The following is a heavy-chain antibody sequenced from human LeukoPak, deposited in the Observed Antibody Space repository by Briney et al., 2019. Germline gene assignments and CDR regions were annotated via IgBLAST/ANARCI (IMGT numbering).Heavy chain of an antibody. V-gene: IGHV1-69*06. CDR3: ALGFYDSSGYPRYYYYYYMDV. CDR2: IIPIFGTA. D-gene: IGHD3-22*01. CDR1: GGTFSSYA. J-gene: IGHJ6*03. Sequence: SVKVSCKASGGTFSSYAISWVRQAPGQGLEWMGGIIPIFGTANYAQKFQGRVTITADKSTSTAYMELSSLRSEDTAVYYCALGFYDSSGYPRYYYYYYMDVWGKGTTVTVSS.